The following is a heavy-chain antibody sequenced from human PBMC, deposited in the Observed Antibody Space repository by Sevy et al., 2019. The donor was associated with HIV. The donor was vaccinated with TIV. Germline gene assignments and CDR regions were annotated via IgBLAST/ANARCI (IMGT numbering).Heavy chain of an antibody. CDR2: TSYDGSHK. CDR3: ARGENDDEFFQY. V-gene: IGHV3-30*04. Sequence: GGSLRLSCTVSGFIFSNFAMHWVRQAPGKGLEWVEGTSYDGSHKYYADSVKGRFTVSRENSRNILSLEMSSLRRDDTAVYYCARGENDDEFFQYWGQGTLVTVSS. CDR1: GFIFSNFA. J-gene: IGHJ1*01. D-gene: IGHD1-26*01.